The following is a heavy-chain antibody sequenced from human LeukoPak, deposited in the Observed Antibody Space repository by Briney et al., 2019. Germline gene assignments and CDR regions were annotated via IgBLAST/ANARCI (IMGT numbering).Heavy chain of an antibody. CDR3: ARDRASGYSKLYDAFDI. J-gene: IGHJ3*02. CDR2: ISYDGSNK. Sequence: GGSLRLSCAASGFTFTAYTINWVRQAPGKGLEWVAVISYDGSNKYYADSVKGRFIISRDNSKNTLYLQMNSLRAGDTAVYYCARDRASGYSKLYDAFDIWGQGTMVTVSS. CDR1: GFTFTAYT. V-gene: IGHV3-30*04. D-gene: IGHD3-22*01.